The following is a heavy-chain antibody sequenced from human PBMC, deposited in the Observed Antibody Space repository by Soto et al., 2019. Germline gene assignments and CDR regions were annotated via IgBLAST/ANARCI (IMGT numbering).Heavy chain of an antibody. V-gene: IGHV2-5*02. Sequence: QITLEESGPTLVKPTQTLTLTCTFSGFSLTTSGVGVGWIRQPPGKALEWLALIYWDDDKRYSPXLQNXLSXXXXXXXXXXXXXXXXXXPXDTATXYCAXRXRSGWIXDGFXXWG. CDR3: AXRXRSGWIXDGFXX. D-gene: IGHD6-19*01. J-gene: IGHJ3*01. CDR2: IYWDDDK. CDR1: GFSLTTSGVG.